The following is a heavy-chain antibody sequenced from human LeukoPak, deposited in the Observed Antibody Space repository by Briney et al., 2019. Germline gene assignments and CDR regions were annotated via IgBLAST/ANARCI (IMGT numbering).Heavy chain of an antibody. D-gene: IGHD3-10*01. Sequence: PGGSLRLPCAASGFTFSSYGMHWVRQAPGKGLEWVAVISYDGSNKYYADSVKGRFTISRDNSKNTLYLQMNSLRAEDTAVYYCAKDRLFEDYYGSGSYHDYWGQGTLVTVSS. V-gene: IGHV3-30*18. CDR1: GFTFSSYG. CDR2: ISYDGSNK. J-gene: IGHJ4*02. CDR3: AKDRLFEDYYGSGSYHDY.